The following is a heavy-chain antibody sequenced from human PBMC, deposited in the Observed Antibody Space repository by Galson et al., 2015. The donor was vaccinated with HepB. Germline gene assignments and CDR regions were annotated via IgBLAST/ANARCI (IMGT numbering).Heavy chain of an antibody. V-gene: IGHV5-10-1*01. Sequence: QSGAEVKKPGESLRISCKGSGYSFSSYWTTWVRQMPGKGLEWMGRIHPADSYTTYNPSFQGHVTISADKSINTVYVQWSSLQASDTATYYCARHSTRTGYYSLDVCGRGTTVTVSS. CDR1: GYSFSSYW. D-gene: IGHD1-1*01. CDR2: IHPADSYT. CDR3: ARHSTRTGYYSLDV. J-gene: IGHJ6*02.